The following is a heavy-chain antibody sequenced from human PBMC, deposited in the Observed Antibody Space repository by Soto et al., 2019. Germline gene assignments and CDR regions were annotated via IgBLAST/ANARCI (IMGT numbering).Heavy chain of an antibody. D-gene: IGHD3-10*01. J-gene: IGHJ6*02. CDR3: ARVVRAYYGSGRMDV. Sequence: QVQLQQWGAGLLKPSETLSLTGAVYGGSFSGYYWSWIRQPPGKGLEWIGEINHSGSTNYNPSLKSRVTISVDTSKNQFSLKLSSVTAADTAVYYCARVVRAYYGSGRMDVWGQGTTVTVSS. V-gene: IGHV4-34*01. CDR1: GGSFSGYY. CDR2: INHSGST.